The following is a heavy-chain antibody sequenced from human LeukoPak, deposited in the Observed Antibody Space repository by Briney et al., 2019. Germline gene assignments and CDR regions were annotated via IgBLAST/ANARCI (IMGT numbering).Heavy chain of an antibody. V-gene: IGHV3-48*03. CDR3: ARRGTTVTLYYFDY. CDR2: ISSSGSTI. CDR1: GFTFSSYE. Sequence: GGSLRLSCAVSGFTFSSYEMNWVHQAPGKGLEWVSYISSSGSTIYYADSVKGRFTISRDNAKNSLYLQMNSLRAEDTAVYYCARRGTTVTLYYFDYWGQGTLVTVSS. J-gene: IGHJ4*02. D-gene: IGHD4-17*01.